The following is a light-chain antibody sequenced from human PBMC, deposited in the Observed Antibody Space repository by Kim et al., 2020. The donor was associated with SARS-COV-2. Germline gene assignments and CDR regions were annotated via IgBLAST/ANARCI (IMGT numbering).Light chain of an antibody. CDR3: QSYDSSLSGSV. Sequence: VTISSTGGSSNTGAGYDVHWYQQLPGTAPKPLIYGNSNRPSGVPDRFSGSKSGTSASLAITGLQAEDEADYYCQSYDSSLSGSVFGGGTQLTVL. CDR2: GNS. V-gene: IGLV1-40*01. J-gene: IGLJ2*01. CDR1: SSNTGAGYD.